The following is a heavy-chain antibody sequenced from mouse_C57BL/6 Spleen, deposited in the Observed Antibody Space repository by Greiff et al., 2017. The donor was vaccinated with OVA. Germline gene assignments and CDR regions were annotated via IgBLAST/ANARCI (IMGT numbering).Heavy chain of an antibody. CDR3: ARTSVVTMDY. CDR2: ISSGSSTI. D-gene: IGHD1-1*01. J-gene: IGHJ4*01. V-gene: IGHV5-17*01. CDR1: GFTFSDYG. Sequence: EVKLVESGGGLVKPGGSLKLSCAASGFTFSDYGMHWVRQAPEKGLEWVAYISSGSSTIYYADTVKGRFTISRDNAKNTLFLQMTSLRSEDTAMYYCARTSVVTMDYWGQGTSVTVSS.